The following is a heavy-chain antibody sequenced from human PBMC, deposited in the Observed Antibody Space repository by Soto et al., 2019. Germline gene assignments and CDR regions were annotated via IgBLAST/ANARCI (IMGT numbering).Heavy chain of an antibody. J-gene: IGHJ6*02. CDR2: INHSGST. CDR1: GGSFSGYY. CDR3: ARGINGMDG. V-gene: IGHV4-34*01. Sequence: SATLSLTCAVYGGSFSGYYWSWIRQPPGKGLEWIGEINHSGSTNYNPSLKSRVTISVDTSKNQFSLKLSSVTAADTAGEDGARGINGMDGWGQGTTVIVSS.